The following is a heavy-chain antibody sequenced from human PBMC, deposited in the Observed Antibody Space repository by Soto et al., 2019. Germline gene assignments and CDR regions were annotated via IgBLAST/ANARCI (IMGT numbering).Heavy chain of an antibody. CDR1: GFTFSSYN. Sequence: EVQLVESGGGLVKPGGSLRLSCAASGFTFSSYNMKWVRQAPGKGLEWVSSISSSSSYIYYADSVKGQFTISRDNAKNSLYLQMNSLRAEDTAVYYCASHKGGYSYGRLDYWGPGTLVTVSS. D-gene: IGHD5-18*01. V-gene: IGHV3-21*01. CDR3: ASHKGGYSYGRLDY. CDR2: ISSSSSYI. J-gene: IGHJ4*02.